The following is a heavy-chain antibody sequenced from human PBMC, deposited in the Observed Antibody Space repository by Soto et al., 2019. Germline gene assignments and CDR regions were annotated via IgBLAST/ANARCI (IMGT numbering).Heavy chain of an antibody. CDR1: GGNFRRYA. CDR3: VFGDCTSSSCSYYFYGLDV. J-gene: IGHJ6*02. D-gene: IGHD2-2*01. Sequence: QLQLVQSGAEVKKPGSSVKVSCKASGGNFRRYAISWVRQAPGQGLEWMGGILPIFGSPSHAQKFRDRVTITADESTSTGYLELTSLTSEDTAIYYCVFGDCTSSSCSYYFYGLDVWGQGTTVTVSS. V-gene: IGHV1-69*01. CDR2: ILPIFGSP.